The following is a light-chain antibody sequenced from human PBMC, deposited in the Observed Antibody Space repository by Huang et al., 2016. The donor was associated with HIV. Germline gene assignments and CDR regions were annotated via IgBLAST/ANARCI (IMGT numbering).Light chain of an antibody. Sequence: EIVMTQSPATLSVSPGERATLSCRASQSVSSNFAWYQEKPGQAPRLLIYDASTRATGIPARLIGSGSRTEFTLTISSLQSEDFAVYYCQQYNNWPIFTFGPGTKVDIK. V-gene: IGKV3-15*01. CDR3: QQYNNWPIFT. CDR1: QSVSSN. CDR2: DAS. J-gene: IGKJ3*01.